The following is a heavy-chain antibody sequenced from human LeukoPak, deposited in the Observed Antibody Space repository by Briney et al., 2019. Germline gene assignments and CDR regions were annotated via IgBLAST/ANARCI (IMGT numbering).Heavy chain of an antibody. Sequence: SETLSLTCAVYGGSFSGYYWSWIRQPPGKGLEWIGEINHSGSTNYNPSLKSRVTISVDTSKNQFSLKLSSVTAADTAVYYCARLKNYCDSSGYGYYFDYWGQGTLVTVSS. CDR2: INHSGST. J-gene: IGHJ4*02. D-gene: IGHD3-22*01. CDR3: ARLKNYCDSSGYGYYFDY. CDR1: GGSFSGYY. V-gene: IGHV4-34*01.